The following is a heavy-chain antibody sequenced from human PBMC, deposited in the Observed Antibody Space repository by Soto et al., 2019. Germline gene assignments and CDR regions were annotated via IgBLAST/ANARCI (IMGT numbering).Heavy chain of an antibody. D-gene: IGHD4-17*01. CDR1: GFTFTTYS. CDR2: IVQDGST. V-gene: IGHV3-23*01. J-gene: IGHJ4*02. Sequence: EVQLLESGGGSVLPGGSLRLSCAASGFTFTTYSLSWVRQAPGKGPEWVSGIVQDGSTKYADSLGGRFTISRDNSKNTVFVQMFSLRGEDTAVYYCAKDLRADGVWDFDRWGEGTLVTVAS. CDR3: AKDLRADGVWDFDR.